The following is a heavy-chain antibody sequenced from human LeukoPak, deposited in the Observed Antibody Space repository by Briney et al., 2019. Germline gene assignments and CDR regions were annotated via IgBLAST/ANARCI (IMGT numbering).Heavy chain of an antibody. D-gene: IGHD3-16*01. J-gene: IGHJ4*02. Sequence: SETLSLTCTVSGGSISSSRYYWGWIRQPPGKGLEWIGSIYYSGSTYYNPSLKSRVTISVDTSKNQFSLKLSSVTAADTAVYYCARGETKAAPFDYWGQGTLVTVSS. CDR2: IYYSGST. V-gene: IGHV4-39*01. CDR1: GGSISSSRYY. CDR3: ARGETKAAPFDY.